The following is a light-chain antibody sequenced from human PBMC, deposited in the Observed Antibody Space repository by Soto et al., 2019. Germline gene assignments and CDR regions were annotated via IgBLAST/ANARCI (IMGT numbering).Light chain of an antibody. Sequence: IQLTQSPSSLSASVGDGVTITCRASQGISSHLAWYQQKPGKAPKLLIYGASTLQSGVPSRFSGSGSGTDFTLTINSLQPEDFATYYCQQLNSYPITFGQGTRLEIK. J-gene: IGKJ5*01. CDR2: GAS. CDR1: QGISSH. V-gene: IGKV1-9*01. CDR3: QQLNSYPIT.